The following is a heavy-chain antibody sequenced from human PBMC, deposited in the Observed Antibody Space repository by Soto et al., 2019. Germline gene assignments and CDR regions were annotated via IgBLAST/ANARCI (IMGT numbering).Heavy chain of an antibody. CDR3: ARGRRTGYCSGGSCYPDAFDI. J-gene: IGHJ3*02. V-gene: IGHV4-34*01. Sequence: SETLSLTCAAYGGSFSGYYWSWILQPPWKGLEWIGEINHSGSTNYNPSLKSRVTISVDTSKNQFSLKLSSVTAADTAVYYCARGRRTGYCSGGSCYPDAFDIWGQGTMVTVSS. D-gene: IGHD2-15*01. CDR1: GGSFSGYY. CDR2: INHSGST.